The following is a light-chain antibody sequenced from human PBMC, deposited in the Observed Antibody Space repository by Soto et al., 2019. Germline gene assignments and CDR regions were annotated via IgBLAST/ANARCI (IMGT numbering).Light chain of an antibody. J-gene: IGKJ3*01. V-gene: IGKV3-11*01. Sequence: LSPGERATLSCRARQSISSYLAWYQQKPGQAPRLLIYDASNRATRIPARFSGCGSGTDFTLTISSLEPEDFGVCYCHQRCNWLFGPGTKVDIK. CDR1: QSISSY. CDR2: DAS. CDR3: HQRCNWL.